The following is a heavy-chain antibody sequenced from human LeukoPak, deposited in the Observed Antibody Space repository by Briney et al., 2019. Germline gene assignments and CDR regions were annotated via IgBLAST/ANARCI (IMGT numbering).Heavy chain of an antibody. Sequence: KPSETLSLTCAVYGESFSGYYWSWIRQPPGKGLEWIGEINHSGSTNYNPSLKSRVTISVDTSKNQFSLKLSSVTAADTAVYYCARNRLTPGLRVYYYYYMDVWGKGTTVTVSS. V-gene: IGHV4-34*01. CDR2: INHSGST. D-gene: IGHD3-16*01. J-gene: IGHJ6*03. CDR1: GESFSGYY. CDR3: ARNRLTPGLRVYYYYYMDV.